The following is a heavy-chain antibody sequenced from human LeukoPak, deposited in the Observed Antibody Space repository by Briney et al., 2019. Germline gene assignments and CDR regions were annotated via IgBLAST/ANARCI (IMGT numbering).Heavy chain of an antibody. CDR2: IKEDGSEK. D-gene: IGHD4-17*01. CDR3: ARERYGDFGFDY. V-gene: IGHV3-7*04. CDR1: GFTFNSYW. J-gene: IGHJ4*02. Sequence: GGSLRLSCAASGFTFNSYWMNWVRQAPGKGLEWVANIKEDGSEKYYVDSVKGRFTISRDNAKNSLYLQMNSLRAEDTAVYYCARERYGDFGFDYWGQGTLVTVSS.